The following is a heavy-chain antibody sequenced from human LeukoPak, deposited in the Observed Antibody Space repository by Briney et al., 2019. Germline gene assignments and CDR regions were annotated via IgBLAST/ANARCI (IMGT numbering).Heavy chain of an antibody. CDR2: INHSGST. Sequence: PSETLSLTCTVSGGSISSYYWSWIRQPPGKGLEWIGEINHSGSTNYNPSLKSRVTISVDTSKNQFSLKLSSVTAADTAVYYCAREKGAYYYGSGSYYDYYYYYMDVWGKGTTVTVSS. CDR3: AREKGAYYYGSGSYYDYYYYYMDV. CDR1: GGSISSYY. V-gene: IGHV4-34*01. J-gene: IGHJ6*03. D-gene: IGHD3-10*01.